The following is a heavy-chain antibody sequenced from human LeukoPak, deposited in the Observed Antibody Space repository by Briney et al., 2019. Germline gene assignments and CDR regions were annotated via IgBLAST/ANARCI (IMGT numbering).Heavy chain of an antibody. V-gene: IGHV3-11*06. Sequence: GGSLRLSCAASGFTFSDYYMSWIRQAPGKGLEWVSYISSSSSYTNYADSVKGRFTISRDNSKNTLYLQMNSLRAEDTAVYYCAKVATVTTDYWGQGTLVTVSS. CDR1: GFTFSDYY. J-gene: IGHJ4*02. D-gene: IGHD4-17*01. CDR3: AKVATVTTDY. CDR2: ISSSSSYT.